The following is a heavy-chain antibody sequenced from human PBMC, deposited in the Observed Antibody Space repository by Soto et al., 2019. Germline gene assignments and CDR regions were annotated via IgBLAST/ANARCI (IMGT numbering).Heavy chain of an antibody. CDR2: IIPILGIA. CDR3: ARGGAVYGIDY. D-gene: IGHD2-8*01. CDR1: GGTFSSYT. Sequence: QVQLVQSGAEVKKPGSSVKVSCKASGGTFSSYTISWVRQAPGQGLEWMGRIIPILGIANYAQKFQGRVTITADKPTSTAYMELSSLRSEDTAVYYCARGGAVYGIDYWGQGTLVTVSS. V-gene: IGHV1-69*02. J-gene: IGHJ4*02.